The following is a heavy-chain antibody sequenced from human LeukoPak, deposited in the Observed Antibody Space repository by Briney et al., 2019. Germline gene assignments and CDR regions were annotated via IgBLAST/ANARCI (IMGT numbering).Heavy chain of an antibody. CDR2: ISSSGSTI. Sequence: GGSLRLSCAASGFTFSSYEMNWVRQAPGKGLEWVSYISSSGSTIYYADSVKGRFTISRDNAKNSLYLQMNSLRAEDTAVYYCARGYFSTGAYYDYALGYFDYWGQGTLVTVSS. CDR3: ARGYFSTGAYYDYALGYFDY. D-gene: IGHD3-16*01. CDR1: GFTFSSYE. J-gene: IGHJ4*02. V-gene: IGHV3-48*03.